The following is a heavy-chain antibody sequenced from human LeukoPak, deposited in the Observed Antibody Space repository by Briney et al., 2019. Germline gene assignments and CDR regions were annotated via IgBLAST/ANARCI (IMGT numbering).Heavy chain of an antibody. CDR2: IKSDGSRT. V-gene: IGHV3-74*01. Sequence: GGSLRLSCAASGFTFSSYWMHWVRQAPGKGLVWVSHIKSDGSRTTYADSVRGRFTISRDNAKNTLYLQMNSLRAEDTAFYYCARDRGYTQDYWGQGTLVTVSS. D-gene: IGHD5-12*01. CDR3: ARDRGYTQDY. CDR1: GFTFSSYW. J-gene: IGHJ4*02.